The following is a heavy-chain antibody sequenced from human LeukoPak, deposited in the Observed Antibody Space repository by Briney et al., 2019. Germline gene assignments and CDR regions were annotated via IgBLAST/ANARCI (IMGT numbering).Heavy chain of an antibody. D-gene: IGHD6-13*01. CDR2: IYYSGST. CDR1: GGSISSSSYY. CDR3: ARALCGYSSRGWFDP. V-gene: IGHV4-61*01. Sequence: SETLSLTCTVSGGSISSSSYYWSWLRQPPGKGLEWLGYIYYSGSTNYNPSLKSRVTISVDTSENQFSLKMSSVAAADTAVYYCARALCGYSSRGWFDPWGQGTLVTVSS. J-gene: IGHJ5*02.